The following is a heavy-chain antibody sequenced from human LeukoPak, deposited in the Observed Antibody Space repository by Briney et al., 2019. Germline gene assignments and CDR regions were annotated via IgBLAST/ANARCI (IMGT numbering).Heavy chain of an antibody. D-gene: IGHD3-3*01. CDR3: ARDSTYYDFWSGYYTGYYFDY. Sequence: GGSLRLSCAASGFTFSSYAMSWVRQAPGKGLEWVANIKQDGSEKYYVDSVKGRFTISRDNAKNSLYLQMNSLRAEDTAVYYCARDSTYYDFWSGYYTGYYFDYWGQGTLVTVSS. V-gene: IGHV3-7*01. J-gene: IGHJ4*02. CDR2: IKQDGSEK. CDR1: GFTFSSYA.